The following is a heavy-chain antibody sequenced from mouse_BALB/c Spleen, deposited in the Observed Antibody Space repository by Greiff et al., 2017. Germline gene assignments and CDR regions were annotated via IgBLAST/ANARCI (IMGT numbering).Heavy chain of an antibody. CDR3: TRGGYYGYVLYAMDY. V-gene: IGHV1S81*02. Sequence: VQLQQSGAELVKPGASVKLSCKASGYTFTSYYMYWVKQRPGQGLEWIGEINPSNGGTNFNEKFKSKATLTVDKSSSTAYMQLSSLTSEDSAVYYCTRGGYYGYVLYAMDYWGQGTSVTVSS. CDR1: GYTFTSYY. D-gene: IGHD1-2*01. J-gene: IGHJ4*01. CDR2: INPSNGGT.